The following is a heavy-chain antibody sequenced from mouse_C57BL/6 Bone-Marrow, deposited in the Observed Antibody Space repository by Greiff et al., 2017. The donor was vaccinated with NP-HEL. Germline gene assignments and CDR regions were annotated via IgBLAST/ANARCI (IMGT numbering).Heavy chain of an antibody. V-gene: IGHV2-6-1*01. CDR1: GFSLTSYG. J-gene: IGHJ3*01. D-gene: IGHD2-3*01. Sequence: VKLVESGPGLVAPSQSLSITCTVSGFSLTSYGVHWVRQPPGKGLEWLVVIWSDGSTTYNSALKSRLSISKDNSKSQVFLKMNSLQTDDTAMYYCARQGGYYGGAFFAYWGQGTLVTVSA. CDR2: IWSDGST. CDR3: ARQGGYYGGAFFAY.